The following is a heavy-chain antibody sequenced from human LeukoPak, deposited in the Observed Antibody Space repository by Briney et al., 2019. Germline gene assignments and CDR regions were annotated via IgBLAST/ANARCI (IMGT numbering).Heavy chain of an antibody. V-gene: IGHV4-31*03. Sequence: SETLSLACTVSGGSLSSGGYYWSWIRQHPGKGLEWIGYIYYSGSTYYNPSLKSRVTISVDTSKNQFSLKLSSVTAADTAVYYCAREGTGGYSYGRKGYFDLWGRGTLVTVSS. CDR1: GGSLSSGGYY. CDR3: AREGTGGYSYGRKGYFDL. CDR2: IYYSGST. J-gene: IGHJ2*01. D-gene: IGHD5-18*01.